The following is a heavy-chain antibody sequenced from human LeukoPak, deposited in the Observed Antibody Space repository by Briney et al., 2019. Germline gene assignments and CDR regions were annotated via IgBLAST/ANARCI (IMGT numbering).Heavy chain of an antibody. CDR1: GDSVSSGSYY. J-gene: IGHJ6*02. Sequence: SETLSLTCTVSGDSVSSGSYYWSWIRQPPGKGLEWIGYIYYSGSTNYNPSLKSRVTISVDTSKNQFSLKLSSVTAADTAVYYCARGSAVLRYFDWLPGFYYYYGMDVWGQGTTVTVSS. CDR2: IYYSGST. CDR3: ARGSAVLRYFDWLPGFYYYYGMDV. V-gene: IGHV4-61*01. D-gene: IGHD3-9*01.